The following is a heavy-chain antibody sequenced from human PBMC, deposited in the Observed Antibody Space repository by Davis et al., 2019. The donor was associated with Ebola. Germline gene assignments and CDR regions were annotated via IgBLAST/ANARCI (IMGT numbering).Heavy chain of an antibody. CDR2: IYHSGST. D-gene: IGHD2-2*03. V-gene: IGHV4-4*02. CDR3: ARESFTAVGLV. Sequence: MPSETLSLTCAVSGGSISSSNWWSWVRQPPGKGLEWIGEIYHSGSTNYNPSLKGRVTISVDKSKNQFSLKLSSVTAADTAVYYCARESFTAVGLVWGQGTLVTVSS. CDR1: GGSISSSNW. J-gene: IGHJ4*02.